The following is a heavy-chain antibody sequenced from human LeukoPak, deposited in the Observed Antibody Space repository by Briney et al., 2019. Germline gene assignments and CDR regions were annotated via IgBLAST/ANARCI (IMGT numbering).Heavy chain of an antibody. CDR1: GGSISSSNW. J-gene: IGHJ6*02. D-gene: IGHD6-6*01. CDR2: IYHSGST. Sequence: PSETLSLTCAVSGGSISSSNWWSWVRQPPGKGLEWIGEIYHSGSTNYNPSLKSRVTISVDKSKNQFSLKLSSVTAADTAVYYCAGGIAARPYYYYGMDVWGQGTTVTVSS. V-gene: IGHV4-4*02. CDR3: AGGIAARPYYYYGMDV.